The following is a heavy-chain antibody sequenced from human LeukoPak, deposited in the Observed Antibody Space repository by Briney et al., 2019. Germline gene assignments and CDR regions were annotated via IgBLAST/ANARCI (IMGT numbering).Heavy chain of an antibody. J-gene: IGHJ4*02. Sequence: ASVKVSCKTSGYTFTGYYMHWVRQAPGQGLEWMGWMNPNSGGTNYAPKFQGRVTMARDTSISTAYMDLSRLTSDDTAVYYCARDRRGNGWDFDYWGQGTLVTVSS. V-gene: IGHV1-2*02. D-gene: IGHD6-19*01. CDR2: MNPNSGGT. CDR3: ARDRRGNGWDFDY. CDR1: GYTFTGYY.